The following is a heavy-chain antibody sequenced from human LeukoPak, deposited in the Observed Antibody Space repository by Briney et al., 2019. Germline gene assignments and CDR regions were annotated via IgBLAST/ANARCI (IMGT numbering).Heavy chain of an antibody. CDR2: IQSKPDGGTT. CDR3: TTRPYCSGGSCYLAAFDI. J-gene: IGHJ3*02. CDR1: GFTYSNAW. Sequence: GGSLRLSCAASGFTYSNAWMSWLRQAPGKGLEWVGRIQSKPDGGTTDYAAPVKGRFTISRDDSKNTLYLQMNSLKTEDTAVYYCTTRPYCSGGSCYLAAFDIWGQGTMVTVSS. D-gene: IGHD2-15*01. V-gene: IGHV3-15*01.